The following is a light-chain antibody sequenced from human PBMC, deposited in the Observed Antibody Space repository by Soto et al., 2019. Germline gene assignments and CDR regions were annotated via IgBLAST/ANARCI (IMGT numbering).Light chain of an antibody. Sequence: QSVLTQPPSASGSLGQSVTISCTGTRSDIGGYNFVSWYRQSPGKAPKVVIDEVSKRPSGVPHRFSGSKSGNTASLTVAGLPEDDAADYYCRSYAGSHTVIFGGGTKVTVL. V-gene: IGLV2-8*01. CDR3: RSYAGSHTVI. CDR2: EVS. J-gene: IGLJ2*01. CDR1: RSDIGGYNF.